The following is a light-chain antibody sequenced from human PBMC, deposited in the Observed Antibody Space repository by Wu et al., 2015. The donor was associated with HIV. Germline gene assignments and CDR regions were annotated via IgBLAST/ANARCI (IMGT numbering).Light chain of an antibody. V-gene: IGKV3-11*01. J-gene: IGKJ5*01. CDR2: DAS. CDR1: QSVSSSY. CDR3: QHRFNWPLI. Sequence: EIVLTQSPGTLSLSPGERATLSCRASQSVSSSYLAWYQRKPGQAPRLLIYDASNRATGISARFSGSGSGTDFTLTINSLEPEDFAVYYCQHRFNWPLIFGQGTRLXI.